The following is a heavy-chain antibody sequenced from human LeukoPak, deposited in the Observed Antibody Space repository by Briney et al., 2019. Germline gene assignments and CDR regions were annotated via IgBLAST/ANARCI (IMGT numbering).Heavy chain of an antibody. V-gene: IGHV4-59*01. Sequence: PSETLSLTCTVSGGSISSYYWSCIRQPQGNGLEWIGYIYYSGSTNYNPTLKSRVPISVDTSKNQFSLKLSSVTAANTAVYYCARVPSYGALDYWGQGTLVTVSS. CDR2: IYYSGST. CDR3: ARVPSYGALDY. D-gene: IGHD4-17*01. CDR1: GGSISSYY. J-gene: IGHJ4*02.